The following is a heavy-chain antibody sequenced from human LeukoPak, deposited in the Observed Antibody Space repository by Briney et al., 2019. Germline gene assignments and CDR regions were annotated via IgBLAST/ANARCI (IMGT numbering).Heavy chain of an antibody. D-gene: IGHD4-17*01. J-gene: IGHJ4*02. CDR2: IYYSGST. V-gene: IGHV4-39*01. Sequence: SETLSLTCTVSGGSISSSSYYWGWIRQPPGMGLEWIGSIYYSGSTYYNPSLKSRVTISVDTSKNQFSLKLSSVTAADTAVYYCARLDDGEGDYWGQGTLVTVSS. CDR3: ARLDDGEGDY. CDR1: GGSISSSSYY.